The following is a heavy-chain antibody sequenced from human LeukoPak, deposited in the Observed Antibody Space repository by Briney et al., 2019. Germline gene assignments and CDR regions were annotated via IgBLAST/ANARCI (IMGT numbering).Heavy chain of an antibody. CDR1: GGSINSGGFS. CDR2: IYHSGST. J-gene: IGHJ3*02. Sequence: PSQTLSLTCAVSGGSINSGGFSWSWIRQPPGKGLEWIGFIYHSGSTYYNPSLKSRVTISVDRSKNQFSLKLSSVTAADTAVYYCARVGPTGSSGYYHQGRSPNDALDIWGQGTMVTVSS. CDR3: ARVGPTGSSGYYHQGRSPNDALDI. D-gene: IGHD3-22*01. V-gene: IGHV4-30-2*01.